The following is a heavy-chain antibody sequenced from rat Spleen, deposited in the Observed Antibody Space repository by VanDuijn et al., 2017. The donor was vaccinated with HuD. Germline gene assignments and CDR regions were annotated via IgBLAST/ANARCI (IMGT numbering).Heavy chain of an antibody. Sequence: EVQLVESGGGLVQPGSPLKLSCVASGFTFNNYWMYWIRQAPGKGLEWVSSISTDGGSTYYPDSVKGRLTISRDNTKNSLYVQMDSLRSEDTATYYCTREGNSGYDYWGQGVMVTVSS. J-gene: IGHJ2*01. V-gene: IGHV5-58*01. CDR1: GFTFNNYW. CDR2: ISTDGGST. CDR3: TREGNSGYDY. D-gene: IGHD4-3*01.